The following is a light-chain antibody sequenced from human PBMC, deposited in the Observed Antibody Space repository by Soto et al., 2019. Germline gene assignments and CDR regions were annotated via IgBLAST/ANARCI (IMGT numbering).Light chain of an antibody. J-gene: IGKJ1*01. CDR1: QSVSSSY. CDR2: GAS. Sequence: EIVLTQSPGTLSLSPGERATLPCRASQSVSSSYLAWYQQKPGQAPRLLIYGASSRATGIPDRFSGSGSGTDFTLTISRLEPEDFVVYYCQQYGSSRTFGQGTKVEIK. CDR3: QQYGSSRT. V-gene: IGKV3-20*01.